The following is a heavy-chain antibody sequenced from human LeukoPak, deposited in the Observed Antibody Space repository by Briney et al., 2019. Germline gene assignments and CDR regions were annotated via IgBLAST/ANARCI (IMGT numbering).Heavy chain of an antibody. Sequence: GGSVSLLCEVWGFPFMTYAMLCTATSRERALVGVAFHTHWRSHIQYAESVKGRFIISRDNGKDSLFLQMNSLRAEDTAVYYCARVVPVHEYYDSYMDVWGKGTTVTVSS. J-gene: IGHJ6*03. D-gene: IGHD1-1*01. CDR2: HTHWRSHI. CDR3: ARVVPVHEYYDSYMDV. V-gene: IGHV3-21*01. CDR1: GFPFMTYA.